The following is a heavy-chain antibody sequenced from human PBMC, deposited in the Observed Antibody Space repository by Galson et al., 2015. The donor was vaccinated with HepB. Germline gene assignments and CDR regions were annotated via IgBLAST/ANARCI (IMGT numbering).Heavy chain of an antibody. CDR3: ARLDFWSGDLNY. J-gene: IGHJ4*02. V-gene: IGHV3-74*01. Sequence: SLRLSCAASGFTFSSSRMHWVRQAPGKGLVWVSRINSDGSTASSADSVKGRFTISRDNAKNTLYLQMNSLRAEDTAVYYCARLDFWSGDLNYRGQGTLVTVSS. CDR2: INSDGSTA. CDR1: GFTFSSSR. D-gene: IGHD3-3*01.